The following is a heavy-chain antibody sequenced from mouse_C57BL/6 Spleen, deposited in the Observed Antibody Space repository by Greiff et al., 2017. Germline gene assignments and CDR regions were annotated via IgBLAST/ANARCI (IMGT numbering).Heavy chain of an antibody. CDR2: IRSKSNNYAT. Sequence: EVQLVESGGGLVQPKGSLKLSCAASGFSFNTYAMNWVRQAPGKGLEWVARIRSKSNNYATYYADSVKDRFTISRDESESMLYLQMNNLKTADTAMYYCVREGYAMDYWGQGTSVTVSS. CDR3: VREGYAMDY. J-gene: IGHJ4*01. CDR1: GFSFNTYA. V-gene: IGHV10-1*01.